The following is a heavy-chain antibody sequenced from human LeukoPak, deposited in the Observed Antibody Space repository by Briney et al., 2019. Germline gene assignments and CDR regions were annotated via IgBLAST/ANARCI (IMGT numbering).Heavy chain of an antibody. CDR1: GSSFTSYW. D-gene: IGHD6-13*01. J-gene: IGHJ3*02. V-gene: IGHV5-51*01. CDR2: IYPGDSDT. CDR3: ARRSSSWYNAFDI. Sequence: GASLQISCQGSGSSFTSYWIGWVRQMPGKGLEWMGIIYPGDSDTRYSPSFQGQVTISADKSISTAYLQWSSLKASDTAMYYCARRSSSWYNAFDIWGQGTMVTVSS.